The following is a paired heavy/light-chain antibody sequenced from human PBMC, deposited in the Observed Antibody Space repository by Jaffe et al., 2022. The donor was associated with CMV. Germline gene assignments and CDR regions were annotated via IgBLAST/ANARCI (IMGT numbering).Light chain of an antibody. J-gene: IGKJ1*01. V-gene: IGKV1-5*03. CDR3: QQYSTYPWT. Sequence: DIQMTQSPSTLSASVGDKVTLTCRASQSIRTWLAWYQQKSGKAPKLLIYKASDLESGVPLRFSGSGSGTEFSLTISGLQPDDFATYYCQQYSTYPWTFGQGTTVEIK. CDR2: KAS. CDR1: QSIRTW.
Heavy chain of an antibody. CDR3: ATGGSCMNGFCSNVAYFKH. CDR2: ISSSEYIT. Sequence: EVHLVESGGGLVQPGGSLRLSCAASGIIFSHYEMNWVRQAPGKGLEWISNISSSEYITHYAESVKGRFTISRDNAENSLYLHMDNLRAEDTAVYFCATGGSCMNGFCSNVAYFKHWGQGTLVTVSS. V-gene: IGHV3-48*03. D-gene: IGHD2-8*01. CDR1: GIIFSHYE. J-gene: IGHJ1*01.